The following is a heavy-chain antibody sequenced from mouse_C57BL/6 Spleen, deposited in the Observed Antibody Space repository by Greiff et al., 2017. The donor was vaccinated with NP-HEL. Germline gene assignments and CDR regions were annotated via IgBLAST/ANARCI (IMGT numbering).Heavy chain of an antibody. CDR3: ARGGYYPLFDY. CDR2: IYPGDGDT. V-gene: IGHV1-80*01. Sequence: QVQLQQSGAELVKPGASVKISCKASGYAFSSYWMNWVKQRPGQGLEWIGQIYPGDGDTNYNGKFKGKATLTADKSSSTAYMQLSSLTSEDSAVYFCARGGYYPLFDYWGQGTTLTVSS. D-gene: IGHD2-3*01. J-gene: IGHJ2*01. CDR1: GYAFSSYW.